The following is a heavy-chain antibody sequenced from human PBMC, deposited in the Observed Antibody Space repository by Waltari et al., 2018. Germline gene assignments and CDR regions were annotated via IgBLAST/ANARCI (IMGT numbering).Heavy chain of an antibody. CDR2: ISGSGTTI. CDR3: ARRFDS. J-gene: IGHJ4*02. V-gene: IGHV3-48*03. CDR1: GFTFSSYG. Sequence: EVQLVESGGGLVQPGGSLRLSCSASGFTFSSYGMNWVRQAPGKGLDWISYISGSGTTIYYADSVKGRFTSSRDDAENSLYLQMNSLRAEDTALYYCARRFDSWGQGTRVTVSS.